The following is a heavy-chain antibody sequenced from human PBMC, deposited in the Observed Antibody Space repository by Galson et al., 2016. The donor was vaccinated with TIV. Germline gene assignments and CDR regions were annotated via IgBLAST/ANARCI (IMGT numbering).Heavy chain of an antibody. J-gene: IGHJ6*02. Sequence: SLRLSCAASGFTFSGHSMNWVRQAPGKGLEWVSSISVSTDYIYYGDSVKGRFTISRDNAKNSLFLQMNSLRAEDTAVYYCPRVIGYWQGYYAMDVWGQGTTVTVAS. D-gene: IGHD2-15*01. CDR1: GFTFSGHS. CDR2: ISVSTDYI. CDR3: PRVIGYWQGYYAMDV. V-gene: IGHV3-21*06.